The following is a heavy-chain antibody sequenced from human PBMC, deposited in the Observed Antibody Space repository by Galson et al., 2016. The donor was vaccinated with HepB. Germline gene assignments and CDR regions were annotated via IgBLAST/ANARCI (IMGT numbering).Heavy chain of an antibody. CDR1: GFRFSAYW. D-gene: IGHD6-19*01. Sequence: SLRLSCAASGFRFSAYWLAWVRQAPGKGLEYVANINEDGSRTHYLDSAKGRFTISRDNAKNSVALQMDSLRADDTALYYCWSGYTSGIRGQGTRVTVSS. J-gene: IGHJ3*02. CDR2: INEDGSRT. V-gene: IGHV3-7*01. CDR3: WSGYTSGI.